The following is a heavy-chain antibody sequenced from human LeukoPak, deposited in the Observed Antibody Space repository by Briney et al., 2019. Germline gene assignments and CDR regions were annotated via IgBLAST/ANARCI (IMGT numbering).Heavy chain of an antibody. CDR1: GYTFTSYG. Sequence: ASVKVSCKASGYTFTSYGISWVRQAPGQGLEWMGWISAYNGNTNYAQKLQGRVTMTTDTSTSTAYMELRSLRSDDTAVYYCARAESHVLRYFDWLYPFDYWGQGTLVTVSS. CDR3: ARAESHVLRYFDWLYPFDY. J-gene: IGHJ4*02. V-gene: IGHV1-18*01. CDR2: ISAYNGNT. D-gene: IGHD3-9*01.